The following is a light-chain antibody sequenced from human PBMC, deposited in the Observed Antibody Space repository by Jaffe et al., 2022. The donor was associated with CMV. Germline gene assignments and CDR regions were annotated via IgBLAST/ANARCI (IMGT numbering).Light chain of an antibody. J-gene: IGLJ1*01. CDR2: DVS. CDR3: NSYTSSRSYV. V-gene: IGLV2-14*03. CDR1: SSDVGRYNY. Sequence: QSALTQPASVSGSPGQSITISCTGTSSDVGRYNYVSWYQQHPGKAPKLLIYDVSNRPSGVSNRFSGSKSGHTASLTISGLQAEDEADYYCNSYTSSRSYVFGTGTKVTVL.